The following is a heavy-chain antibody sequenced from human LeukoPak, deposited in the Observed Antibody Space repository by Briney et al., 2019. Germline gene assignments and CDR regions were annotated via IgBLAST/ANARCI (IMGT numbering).Heavy chain of an antibody. V-gene: IGHV3-23*01. CDR3: ARGYRSSSWSLFDY. J-gene: IGHJ4*02. CDR1: GFTFSSYA. Sequence: GGSLRLSCAASGFTFSSYAMSWVRHAPGKGLEWGSAIIGIGGSTYYADSAKGRFTISRDNSKNTLYLQMNSLRAEDTAVYYCARGYRSSSWSLFDYWGQGTLVTVSS. D-gene: IGHD6-6*01. CDR2: IIGIGGST.